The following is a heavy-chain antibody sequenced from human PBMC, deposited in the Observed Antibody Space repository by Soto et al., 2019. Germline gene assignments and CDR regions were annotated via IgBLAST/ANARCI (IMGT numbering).Heavy chain of an antibody. Sequence: FTGYYMHWVRQAPGQGLEWIGEINHSGSTNYNPSLKSRVTISVDTSKNQFSLKLSSVTAADTAVYYCARGQRRELPKESWFDPWGQGTLVTVSS. CDR1: FTGYY. CDR3: ARGQRRELPKESWFDP. D-gene: IGHD1-26*01. J-gene: IGHJ5*02. CDR2: INHSGST. V-gene: IGHV4-34*01.